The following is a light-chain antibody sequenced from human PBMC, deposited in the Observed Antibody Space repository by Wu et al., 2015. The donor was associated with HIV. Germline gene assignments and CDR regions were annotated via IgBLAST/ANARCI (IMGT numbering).Light chain of an antibody. V-gene: IGKV3-11*01. J-gene: IGKJ1*01. CDR1: QSVGYY. CDR2: DAS. CDR3: QHRSDWPT. Sequence: EIVLTQSPDSLSLSPGERATLSCRASQSVGYYLAWYQQKPGQAPRLLIYDASNRATGIPARFSGSGSGTDFTLTISSLEPEDFAVYYCQHRSDWPTFGQGTKVEIQ.